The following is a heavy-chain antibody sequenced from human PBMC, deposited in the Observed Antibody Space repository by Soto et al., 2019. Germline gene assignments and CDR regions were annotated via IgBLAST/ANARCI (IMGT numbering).Heavy chain of an antibody. CDR2: INHSGST. CDR3: ARASVIAARLRGYFDY. V-gene: IGHV4-34*01. CDR1: GGSFSGYY. Sequence: SETLSLTCAVYGGSFSGYYWSWIRQPPGKGLEWIGEINHSGSTNYNPSLKSRVTISVDTAKNQFSLKLSSVTAADTAVYYCARASVIAARLRGYFDYWGQGTLVTVSS. J-gene: IGHJ4*02. D-gene: IGHD6-6*01.